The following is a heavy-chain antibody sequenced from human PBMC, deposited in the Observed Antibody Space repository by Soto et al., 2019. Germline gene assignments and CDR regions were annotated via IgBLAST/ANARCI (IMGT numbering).Heavy chain of an antibody. CDR3: ASSYGSGYRAFDY. CDR1: GDTFTFYS. J-gene: IGHJ4*02. CDR2: INPILSMS. D-gene: IGHD3-10*01. Sequence: QVQLVQSGAEVKKPGSSVRVSCKASGDTFTFYSINWVRQAPGLGLEWMGRINPILSMSNYAQRFQGRVTMTADKSTSTANMELSSPRSEDTAMYYCASSYGSGYRAFDYWGQGALVTVSS. V-gene: IGHV1-69*02.